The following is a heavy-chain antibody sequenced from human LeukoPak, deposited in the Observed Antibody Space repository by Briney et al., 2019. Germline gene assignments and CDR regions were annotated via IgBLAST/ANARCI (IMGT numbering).Heavy chain of an antibody. CDR2: ISSSGSTI. Sequence: PGGSLRLSCAASGFTFSSYEMNWVRQAPGKGLEWVSYISSSGSTIYCADSVKGRFTISRDNAKNSLYLQMNSLRAEDTAVYYCAREGWVNWFDPWGQGTLVTVSS. V-gene: IGHV3-48*03. CDR3: AREGWVNWFDP. D-gene: IGHD1-26*01. CDR1: GFTFSSYE. J-gene: IGHJ5*02.